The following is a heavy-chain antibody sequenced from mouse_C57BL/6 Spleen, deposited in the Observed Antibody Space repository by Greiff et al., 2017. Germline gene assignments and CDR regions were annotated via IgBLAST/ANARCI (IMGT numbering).Heavy chain of an antibody. J-gene: IGHJ2*01. CDR3: ARSQLRLGY. D-gene: IGHD3-2*02. CDR2: IDPSDSYT. Sequence: VQLQQPGAELVKPGASVKLSCKASGYTFTSYWMQWVKQRPGQGLEWIGEIDPSDSYTNYNQKFKGKATLTVDTSSSTAYMQLSSLTSEDSAVDYCARSQLRLGYWGQGTTLTVSS. V-gene: IGHV1-50*01. CDR1: GYTFTSYW.